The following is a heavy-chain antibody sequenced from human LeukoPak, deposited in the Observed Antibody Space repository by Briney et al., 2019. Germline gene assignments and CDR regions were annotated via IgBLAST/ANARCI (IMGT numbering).Heavy chain of an antibody. Sequence: GRSLRLSCAASGFTFSSYSMNWVRQAPGKGLEWVSSISSSSSYIYYADSVKGRFTISRDNAKNSLYLQMNSLRAEDTAVYYCARDVNDAFDIWGQGTMVTVSS. CDR3: ARDVNDAFDI. J-gene: IGHJ3*02. CDR2: ISSSSSYI. CDR1: GFTFSSYS. V-gene: IGHV3-21*01.